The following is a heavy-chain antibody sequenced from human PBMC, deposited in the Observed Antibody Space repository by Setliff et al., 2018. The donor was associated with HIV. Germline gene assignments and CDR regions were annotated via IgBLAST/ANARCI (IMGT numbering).Heavy chain of an antibody. CDR2: MNPNSGNT. J-gene: IGHJ6*03. CDR1: GYTFTSYD. CDR3: ARGRGLVARAYYYYYMDV. D-gene: IGHD5-12*01. V-gene: IGHV1-8*02. Sequence: GASVKVSCKASGYTFTSYDINWVRQATGQGLEWMGWMNPNSGNTGYAQKFQGRVTMTRNTSISTAYMELSSLRSEDTAVYYCARGRGLVARAYYYYYMDVWGKGTTVTVSS.